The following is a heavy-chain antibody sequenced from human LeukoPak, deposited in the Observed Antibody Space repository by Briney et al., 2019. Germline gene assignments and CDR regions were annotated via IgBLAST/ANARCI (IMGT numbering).Heavy chain of an antibody. CDR2: IYSCGST. V-gene: IGHV3-66*01. J-gene: IGHJ3*02. D-gene: IGHD2-2*01. CDR3: ARDLIGYCTSTSCYDAAFDI. Sequence: PGGSLRLSCAASGFTVSSNYMSWVRQAPGKGLEWVSIIYSCGSTYYADSVKGRFTISRDNSKNTLYLQMNSLRAEDTAVYYCARDLIGYCTSTSCYDAAFDIWGQGTMVTVSS. CDR1: GFTVSSNY.